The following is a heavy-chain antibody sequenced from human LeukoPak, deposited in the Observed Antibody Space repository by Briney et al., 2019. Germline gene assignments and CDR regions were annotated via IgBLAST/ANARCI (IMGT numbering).Heavy chain of an antibody. J-gene: IGHJ3*02. D-gene: IGHD6-6*01. CDR2: VYHTGTT. Sequence: PSGTLSLTCAVSGGSISSSNWWSWVRQPPGKGLEWIGEVYHTGTTNNNPSLKSRVTISVDKSKNHFSLKLSSVTAADTAVYYCARATRMTLVFFDIWGQGTMVTVSS. CDR1: GGSISSSNW. CDR3: ARATRMTLVFFDI. V-gene: IGHV4-4*02.